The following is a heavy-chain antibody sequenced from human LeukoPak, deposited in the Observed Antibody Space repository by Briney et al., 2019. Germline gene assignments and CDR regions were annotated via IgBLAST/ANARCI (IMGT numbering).Heavy chain of an antibody. Sequence: QPGGSLRLSCAASGFTFSDHWMTWVRQAPGKGLEWVAVISYDGSNKYYADSVKGRFTISRDNSKNTLYLQMNSLRAEDTAVYYCARGSIAGAMVPSGFDYWGQGTLVTVSS. CDR2: ISYDGSNK. J-gene: IGHJ4*02. D-gene: IGHD5-18*01. CDR3: ARGSIAGAMVPSGFDY. V-gene: IGHV3-30-3*01. CDR1: GFTFSDHW.